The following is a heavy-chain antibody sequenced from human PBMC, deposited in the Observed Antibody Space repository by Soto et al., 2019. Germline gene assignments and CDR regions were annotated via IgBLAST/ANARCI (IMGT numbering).Heavy chain of an antibody. D-gene: IGHD3-10*02. CDR2: TYYRSKWYS. J-gene: IGHJ4*02. V-gene: IGHV6-1*01. CDR1: GDSVSSNNAA. Sequence: SQTLSLTCAISGDSVSSNNAAWTWIRQSPSRGLEWLGRTYYRSKWYSDYAAAVEGRITINPDTSKNQFSLQLNSVTHEDTAVYYCAGSPFRHLFRGYYFDSWGQGPLVTVYS. CDR3: AGSPFRHLFRGYYFDS.